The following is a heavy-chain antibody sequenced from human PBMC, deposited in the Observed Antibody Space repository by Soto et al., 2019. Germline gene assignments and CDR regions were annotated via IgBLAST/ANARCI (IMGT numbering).Heavy chain of an antibody. J-gene: IGHJ6*02. D-gene: IGHD1-20*01. CDR2: TYLDEDT. CDR1: GFSLSTDGEG. Sequence: SGPTLVNPTQTLTLTCTFSGFSLSTDGEGVGWIRQSPGKGLEWFGFTYLDEDTRYNLYLKCRLTFTKDTYKNQVVLTNTTMDPVDKSTYYCARVRYIGVSTRDYYYYAMDVWGQGTTVTVSS. CDR3: ARVRYIGVSTRDYYYYAMDV. V-gene: IGHV2-5*02.